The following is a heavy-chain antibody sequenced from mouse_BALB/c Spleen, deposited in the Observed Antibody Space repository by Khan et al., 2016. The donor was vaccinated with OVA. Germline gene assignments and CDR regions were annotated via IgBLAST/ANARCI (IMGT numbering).Heavy chain of an antibody. V-gene: IGHV3-2*02. J-gene: IGHJ2*01. CDR2: ISYRGST. CDR1: GYSITSGYG. CDR3: ARTARIKY. Sequence: EVQLQESGPGLVKPSQSLSLTCTVTGYSITSGYGWNWIRQFPGNKLEWMGYISYRGSTNYNTSRKSRISITRDTSKNQFFLQLNSVTTEDTATYSCARTARIKYWGQGTTLTVAS. D-gene: IGHD1-2*01.